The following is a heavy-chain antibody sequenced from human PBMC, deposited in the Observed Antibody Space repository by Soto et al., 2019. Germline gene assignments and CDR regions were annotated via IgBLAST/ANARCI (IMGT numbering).Heavy chain of an antibody. V-gene: IGHV3-23*01. Sequence: GGSLRLSCAASGFTFSSYAMSWVRQAPGKGLEWVSAISGSGGSTYYADSVKGRFTISRDNSKNTLYLQMNSLRAEDTAVYYCARVPEILLWFGELFFDYWGQGTLVTVSS. CDR2: ISGSGGST. J-gene: IGHJ4*02. CDR3: ARVPEILLWFGELFFDY. D-gene: IGHD3-10*01. CDR1: GFTFSSYA.